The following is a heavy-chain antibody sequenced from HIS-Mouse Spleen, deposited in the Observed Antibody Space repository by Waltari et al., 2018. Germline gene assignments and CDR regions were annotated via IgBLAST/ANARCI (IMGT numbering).Heavy chain of an antibody. V-gene: IGHV3-30-3*01. CDR1: GFTFSSYA. CDR2: ISYDGSNK. D-gene: IGHD2-21*02. J-gene: IGHJ4*02. Sequence: VQPGRSLRLSCAASGFTFSSYAMHWVRQAPGKGLEWVAVISYDGSNKYYADSVKGRFTISRDNSKNTLYLQMNSLRAEDTAVYYCARDMSTVVTSLFDYWGQGTLVTVSS. CDR3: ARDMSTVVTSLFDY.